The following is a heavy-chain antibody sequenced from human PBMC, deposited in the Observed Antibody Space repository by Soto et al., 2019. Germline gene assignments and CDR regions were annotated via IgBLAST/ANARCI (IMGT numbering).Heavy chain of an antibody. CDR2: IRSKAYGGTT. V-gene: IGHV3-49*03. J-gene: IGHJ4*02. D-gene: IGHD3-10*01. CDR1: GFTFGDYA. CDR3: TRALHILLWFGESNYYFDY. Sequence: GGSLRLSCTASGFTFGDYAMSWFRQAPGKGLEWVGFIRSKAYGGTTEYAASVKGRFTISRDDSKSIAYLQMNSLKTEDTAVYYCTRALHILLWFGESNYYFDYWGQGTLVTVSS.